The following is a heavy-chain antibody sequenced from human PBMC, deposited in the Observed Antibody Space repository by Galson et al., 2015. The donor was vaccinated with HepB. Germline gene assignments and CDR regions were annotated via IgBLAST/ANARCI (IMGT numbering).Heavy chain of an antibody. J-gene: IGHJ6*02. CDR2: IIPIFGTA. V-gene: IGHV1-69*13. Sequence: SVKVSCKVSGGTFSSYAISWVRQAPGQGLEWMGGIIPIFGTANYAQKFQGRVTITADESTSTAYMELSSLRSEDTAVYYCARRGSGSYYLYYYYGMDVWGQGTTVTVSS. D-gene: IGHD1-26*01. CDR1: GGTFSSYA. CDR3: ARRGSGSYYLYYYYGMDV.